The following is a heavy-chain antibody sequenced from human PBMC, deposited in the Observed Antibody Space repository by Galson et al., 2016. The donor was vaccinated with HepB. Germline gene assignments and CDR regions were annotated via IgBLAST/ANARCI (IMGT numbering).Heavy chain of an antibody. D-gene: IGHD3-10*01. V-gene: IGHV3-11*06. CDR2: ISNSRNYT. J-gene: IGHJ4*02. CDR3: TRGGVRGARHFDY. CDR1: GFTFSGYY. Sequence: SLRLSCAASGFTFSGYYMNWIRQAPGKGLEWISYISNSRNYTYYADSVKGRFTISRDNAKNTLYLQMSSLRAEDTAVYYCTRGGVRGARHFDYWGQGTLVTVSS.